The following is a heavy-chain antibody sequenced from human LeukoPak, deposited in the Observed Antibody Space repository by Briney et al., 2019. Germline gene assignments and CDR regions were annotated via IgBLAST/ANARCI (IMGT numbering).Heavy chain of an antibody. J-gene: IGHJ4*02. Sequence: ASVKVSCKASGYTFTSYYMHWVRQAPGQGLEWMGIINPSGGSTSYAQKFQGRVTMTRDTSTRTVYMELSSLRSEDTAVYYCASNYYDSSGYITPFDYWGQGTLVTVSS. CDR3: ASNYYDSSGYITPFDY. CDR2: INPSGGST. CDR1: GYTFTSYY. V-gene: IGHV1-46*01. D-gene: IGHD3-22*01.